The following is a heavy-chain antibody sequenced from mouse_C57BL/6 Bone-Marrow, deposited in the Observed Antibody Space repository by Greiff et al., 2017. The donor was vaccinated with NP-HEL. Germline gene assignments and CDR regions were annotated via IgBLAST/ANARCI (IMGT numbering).Heavy chain of an antibody. D-gene: IGHD1-1*01. Sequence: VQLQQSGAELAKPGASVKLSCKASGYTFTSYWMHWVKQRPGQGLEWIGYINPSSGYTKYNQKFKDKATLTADKSSSTAYMQLSSLTYEDSAVDYCARGYGSSIYYFDYWGQGTTLTVSS. CDR3: ARGYGSSIYYFDY. CDR1: GYTFTSYW. CDR2: INPSSGYT. V-gene: IGHV1-7*01. J-gene: IGHJ2*01.